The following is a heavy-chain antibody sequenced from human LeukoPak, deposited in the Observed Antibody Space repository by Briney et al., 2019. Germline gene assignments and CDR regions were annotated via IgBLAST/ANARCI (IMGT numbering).Heavy chain of an antibody. J-gene: IGHJ4*02. CDR3: AKGLRFLEWSVIDY. CDR1: GFTFSSYS. D-gene: IGHD3-3*01. Sequence: PGGSLRLSCAASGFTFSSYSMNWVRQAPGKGLEWVSYISSSSSYIYYADSVKGRFTISRDNSKNTLYLQMNSLRAEDTAVYYCAKGLRFLEWSVIDYWGQGTLVTVSS. CDR2: ISSSSSYI. V-gene: IGHV3-21*01.